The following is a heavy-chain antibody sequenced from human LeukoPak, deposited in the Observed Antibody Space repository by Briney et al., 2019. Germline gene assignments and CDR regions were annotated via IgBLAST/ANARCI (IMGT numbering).Heavy chain of an antibody. CDR2: IYSGGST. CDR1: GFTVSSNY. J-gene: IGHJ4*02. CDR3: ASSSGSPNFDY. D-gene: IGHD3-10*01. Sequence: GGSLRLSCAASGFTVSSNYMSWVRQAPGKGLEWVSVIYSGGSTYYADSVKGRFTISRDNAKNSLYLQMNSLRAEDTAVYYCASSSGSPNFDYWGQGTLVTVSS. V-gene: IGHV3-53*01.